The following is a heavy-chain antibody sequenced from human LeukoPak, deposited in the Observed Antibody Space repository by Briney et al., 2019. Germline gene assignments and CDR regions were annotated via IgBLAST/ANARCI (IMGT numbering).Heavy chain of an antibody. CDR3: ARQITDQSSGYDSIDY. CDR1: GYSLTTYW. Sequence: GESLKISCKASGYSLTTYWIGWVPPIPGKGLEWIGIIYPGDSDTRYSPSFEGQVTISTDKSITTAYLQWSSLKASDTAMYYCARQITDQSSGYDSIDYWGQGTLVTVSS. D-gene: IGHD5-12*01. J-gene: IGHJ4*02. V-gene: IGHV5-51*01. CDR2: IYPGDSDT.